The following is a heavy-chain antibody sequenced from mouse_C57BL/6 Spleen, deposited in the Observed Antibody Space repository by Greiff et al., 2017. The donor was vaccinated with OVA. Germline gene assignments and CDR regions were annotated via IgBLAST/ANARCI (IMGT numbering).Heavy chain of an antibody. Sequence: VQLQQPGAELVRPGTSVKLSCKASGYTFTSYWMHWVKQRPGQGLEWIGVIDPSDSYTNYNQKFKGKATLTVDTSSSTAYMQLSSLTSEDSAVYYCASLWATDYWGQGTTLTVSS. CDR3: ASLWATDY. V-gene: IGHV1-59*01. D-gene: IGHD3-1*01. J-gene: IGHJ2*01. CDR2: IDPSDSYT. CDR1: GYTFTSYW.